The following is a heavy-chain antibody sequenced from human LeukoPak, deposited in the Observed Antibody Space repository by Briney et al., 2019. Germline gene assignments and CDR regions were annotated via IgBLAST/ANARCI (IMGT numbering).Heavy chain of an antibody. D-gene: IGHD6-6*01. CDR3: AREGYESSSIWGYFDY. Sequence: GGSLRLSCAASGFTFSNYWMSWVRQAPGKGLEWVAVISSNGNNKDYADSVKGRFTISRDNSKNTLHLQMNSLSPEDTAVYYCAREGYESSSIWGYFDYWGQGILVTVSS. J-gene: IGHJ4*02. CDR1: GFTFSNYW. V-gene: IGHV3-30*03. CDR2: ISSNGNNK.